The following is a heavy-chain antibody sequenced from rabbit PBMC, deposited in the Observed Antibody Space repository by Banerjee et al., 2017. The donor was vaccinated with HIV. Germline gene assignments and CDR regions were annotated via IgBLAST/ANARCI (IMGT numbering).Heavy chain of an antibody. CDR3: ARFGTDYVAYEW. V-gene: IGHV1S45*01. Sequence: QEQLEESGGGLVQPEGSLTLTCTASGFARSSYYYMCWVRQAPGKGLEWIACIYAGSSDSTYYASWAKGRVTISRTSSTTVALQMTSLTVADTATYFCARFGTDYVAYEWWGPGTLVTVS. CDR2: IYAGSSDST. D-gene: IGHD6-1*01. J-gene: IGHJ4*01. CDR1: GFARSSYYY.